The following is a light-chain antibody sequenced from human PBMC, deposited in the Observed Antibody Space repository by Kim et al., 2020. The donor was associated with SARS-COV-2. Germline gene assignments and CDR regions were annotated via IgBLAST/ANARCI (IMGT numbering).Light chain of an antibody. CDR1: ESVRVH. V-gene: IGKV3-11*01. J-gene: IGKJ4*02. Sequence: EIVLTQSPGTLSLSPGERATLSCRASESVRVHLAWHQQKPGQAPRLLIYEASNRATGIPARFTGSGSGTDFTLTISSLEPEDIAVYYCQQSYNGDTFGGGTKVDIK. CDR2: EAS. CDR3: QQSYNGDT.